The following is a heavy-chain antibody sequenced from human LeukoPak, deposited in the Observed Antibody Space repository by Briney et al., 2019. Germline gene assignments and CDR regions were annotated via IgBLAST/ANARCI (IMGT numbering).Heavy chain of an antibody. V-gene: IGHV4-34*01. CDR1: GGSFSDYY. J-gene: IGHJ1*01. D-gene: IGHD3-22*01. Sequence: SGTLSLTCAVYGGSFSDYYWSSFRQPPGKGLEWIGEINHSGSTNYNPSLKSRVTISVDTSKNQFSLKLSSVTAADTAVYYCAYSSDFQQHWGQGTLVTVSS. CDR2: INHSGST. CDR3: AYSSDFQQH.